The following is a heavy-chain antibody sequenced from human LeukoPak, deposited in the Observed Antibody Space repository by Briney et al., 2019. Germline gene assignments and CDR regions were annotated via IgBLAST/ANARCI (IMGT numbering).Heavy chain of an antibody. CDR3: AKLVSSGSYFGYFDY. V-gene: IGHV3-23*01. Sequence: GGSLRLSCAASGFTFNTYAMSWVRQAPGKGLEWVSAMSGSGGRTYYADSVKGRFTISRDNSKNTLYLQMNSLRAEDTAVYYCAKLVSSGSYFGYFDYWGQGTLVTVSS. D-gene: IGHD1-26*01. CDR2: MSGSGGRT. CDR1: GFTFNTYA. J-gene: IGHJ4*02.